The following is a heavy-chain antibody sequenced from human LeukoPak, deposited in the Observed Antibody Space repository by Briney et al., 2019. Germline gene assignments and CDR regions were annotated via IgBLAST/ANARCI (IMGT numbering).Heavy chain of an antibody. J-gene: IGHJ6*02. CDR2: TYYRSKWYN. Sequence: SQTHSLTCAISGDSVSSNSAAWNWIRQSPSRGLEWLGRTYYRSKWYNDYAVSVKSRITINPDTSKNQFSLQLNSVTPEDTAVYYCARTPKYSSYYYYGMDVWGQGTTVTVSS. CDR1: GDSVSSNSAA. CDR3: ARTPKYSSYYYYGMDV. V-gene: IGHV6-1*01. D-gene: IGHD5-18*01.